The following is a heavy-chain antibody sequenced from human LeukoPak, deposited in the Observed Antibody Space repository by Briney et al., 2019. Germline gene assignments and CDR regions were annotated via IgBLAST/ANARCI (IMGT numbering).Heavy chain of an antibody. CDR2: IYSDGTT. CDR1: GFTVSGSY. V-gene: IGHV3-66*01. D-gene: IGHD6-6*01. Sequence: PGGSLRLSCAASGFTVSGSYMSWVRQSPGKGLEWVSVIYSDGTTYYADSVKGRFTLSRDNSKNTMFLQMRNLRAEDTAVYYCARDCCSSSFASDYWGQGTLVTVSS. J-gene: IGHJ4*02. CDR3: ARDCCSSSFASDY.